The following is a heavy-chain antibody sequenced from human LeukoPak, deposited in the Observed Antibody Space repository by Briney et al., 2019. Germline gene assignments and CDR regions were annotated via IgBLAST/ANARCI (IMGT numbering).Heavy chain of an antibody. CDR3: ARVGGLHGYCSSTSCSPIFYFDY. Sequence: SETLSLTCTVAGCSISSYYWSWIRQPPGKGLEWIGYIYYSGSTNYNPSLKSRVTISVDTSKNQFSLKLSSVTAADTAVYYCARVGGLHGYCSSTSCSPIFYFDYWGQGTLVTVSS. CDR2: IYYSGST. J-gene: IGHJ4*02. D-gene: IGHD2-2*01. CDR1: GCSISSYY. V-gene: IGHV4-59*01.